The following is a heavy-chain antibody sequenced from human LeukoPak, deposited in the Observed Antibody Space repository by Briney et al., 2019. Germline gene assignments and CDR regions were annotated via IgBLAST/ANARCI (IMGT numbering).Heavy chain of an antibody. CDR2: INSDSSLM. V-gene: IGHV3-21*01. D-gene: IGHD3-16*01. J-gene: IGHJ4*02. Sequence: PGGSLRLSCAASGFTFSSYSMNWVRQAPGKGLEWVSSINSDSSLMYYAESVKGRFTISRDNAKNTLYLQMNSLRAEDTAVYYCARVNVCPRCHFDYWGQGTLVTVSS. CDR1: GFTFSSYS. CDR3: ARVNVCPRCHFDY.